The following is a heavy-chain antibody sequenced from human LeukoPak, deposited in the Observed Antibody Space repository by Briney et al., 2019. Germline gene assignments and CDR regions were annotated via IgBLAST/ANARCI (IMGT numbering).Heavy chain of an antibody. J-gene: IGHJ4*02. CDR3: ARHRGYCSSTSCLGY. CDR1: GGSISSSNW. Sequence: SGTLSLTCAVSGGSISSSNWWSWVRQPPGKGLEWIGEIYHSGSTNYNPSLKSRVTISVDTSKNQFSLKLSSVTAADTAVYYCARHRGYCSSTSCLGYWGQGTLVTVSS. D-gene: IGHD2-2*01. V-gene: IGHV4-4*02. CDR2: IYHSGST.